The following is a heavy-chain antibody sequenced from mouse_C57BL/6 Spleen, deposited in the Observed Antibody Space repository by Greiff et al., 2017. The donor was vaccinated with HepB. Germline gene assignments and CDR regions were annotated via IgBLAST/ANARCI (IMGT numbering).Heavy chain of an antibody. D-gene: IGHD2-1*01. CDR1: GFTFSSFA. CDR3: TRGVNGTDDYAKED. CDR2: ISSGGDYI. J-gene: IGHJ4*01. Sequence: EVQLVESGGGLVKPGGSLKLSCAASGFTFSSFAMAWVRQTPEKRLEWVAYISSGGDYIYYADTVKGRFTISRDNARNTLYLQMSSLKSEDTAMYYCTRGVNGTDDYAKEDWGKGVSVT. V-gene: IGHV5-9-1*02.